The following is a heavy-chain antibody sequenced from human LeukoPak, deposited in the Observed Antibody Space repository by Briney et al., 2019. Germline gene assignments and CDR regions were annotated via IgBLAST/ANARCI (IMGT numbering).Heavy chain of an antibody. CDR1: GFTFSSYW. Sequence: PGGSLRLSCAASGFTFSSYWMSWVRQAPGKGLEWVANIKQDGSEKYYVDSVKGRFTISRDNAKNSLYLQMNSLRAEDTAVYYCASGPQGGSYVSLYYYYGMDVWGQGTTVTVSS. CDR3: ASGPQGGSYVSLYYYYGMDV. D-gene: IGHD1-26*01. J-gene: IGHJ6*02. CDR2: IKQDGSEK. V-gene: IGHV3-7*01.